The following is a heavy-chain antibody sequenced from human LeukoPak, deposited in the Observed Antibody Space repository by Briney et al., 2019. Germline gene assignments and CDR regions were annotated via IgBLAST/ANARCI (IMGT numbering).Heavy chain of an antibody. J-gene: IGHJ3*02. CDR3: APMHCSGGSCYYDAFDI. CDR1: GFTFSSYS. D-gene: IGHD2-15*01. V-gene: IGHV3-21*01. CDR2: ISSSSSYI. Sequence: TGGSLRLSCAASGFTFSSYSMNWVRQAPGKGLEWVSSISSSSSYIYYADSVKGRFTISRDNAKNSLYLQMNSLRAEDTAVYYCAPMHCSGGSCYYDAFDIWGQGTMVTVSS.